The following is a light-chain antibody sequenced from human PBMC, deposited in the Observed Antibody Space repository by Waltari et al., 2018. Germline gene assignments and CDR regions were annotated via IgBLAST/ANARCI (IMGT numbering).Light chain of an antibody. V-gene: IGKV3-15*01. Sequence: EIVMTQSPATLSVSPGERATLSCRASQSISTNLAWYQQKSGQAPRLLSHSASTRATGIPGRFSGSGSGTEFTLTISSLQSEDSGVYYCQQYHNWPPWTFGQGTKVEIK. J-gene: IGKJ1*01. CDR2: SAS. CDR3: QQYHNWPPWT. CDR1: QSISTN.